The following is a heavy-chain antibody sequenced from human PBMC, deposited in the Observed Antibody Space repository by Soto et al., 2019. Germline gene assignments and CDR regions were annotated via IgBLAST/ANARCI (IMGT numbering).Heavy chain of an antibody. CDR3: ASLKDIVATLDY. CDR2: INHSGST. J-gene: IGHJ4*02. Sequence: SETLSLTCAVYGGSFSGYYWSWIRQPPGKGLEWIGEINHSGSTNYNPSLKSRVTISVDTSKNQFSLKLSSVTAADTAVYYCASLKDIVATLDYWGQGTLVTVSS. D-gene: IGHD5-12*01. CDR1: GGSFSGYY. V-gene: IGHV4-34*01.